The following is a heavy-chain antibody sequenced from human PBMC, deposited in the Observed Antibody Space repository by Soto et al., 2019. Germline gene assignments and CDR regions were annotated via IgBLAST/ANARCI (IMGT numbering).Heavy chain of an antibody. J-gene: IGHJ5*02. CDR2: LYHGGSK. Sequence: SETLSLTCAVSGYSISSVYTWGCIRLPPGKGLEWIGSLYHGGSKYYNPSLKSRATISVETSKNKFSLKVTSVTAADTAVYYCARDPSKGENRLDLWDQGNRVTLSS. V-gene: IGHV4-38-2*02. D-gene: IGHD3-16*01. CDR1: GYSISSVYT. CDR3: ARDPSKGENRLDL.